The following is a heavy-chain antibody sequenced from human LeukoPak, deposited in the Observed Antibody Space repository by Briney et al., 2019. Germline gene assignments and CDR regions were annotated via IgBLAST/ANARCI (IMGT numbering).Heavy chain of an antibody. Sequence: PSETLSLTCTVSGGSISSYYWSWLRQPPGKGLEWIGYIYYSGSTNYNPSLKSRVTISVDTSKNQFSLKLSSVTAADTAVYYCARARRYYDILTGYSEQNHFDYWGQGTLVTVSS. CDR2: IYYSGST. CDR3: ARARRYYDILTGYSEQNHFDY. V-gene: IGHV4-59*01. CDR1: GGSISSYY. D-gene: IGHD3-9*01. J-gene: IGHJ4*02.